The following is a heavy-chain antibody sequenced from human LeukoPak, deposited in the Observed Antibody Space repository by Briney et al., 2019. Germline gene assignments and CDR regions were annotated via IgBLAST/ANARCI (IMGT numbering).Heavy chain of an antibody. D-gene: IGHD5-24*01. V-gene: IGHV3-66*01. J-gene: IGHJ6*02. CDR3: ASRDKGYYYGMDV. CDR2: LYSGGST. CDR1: GFTVSSNY. Sequence: QPGGSLRLSCAASGFTVSSNYMSWVRQAPGKGLEWVSLLYSGGSTYYADSVKGRFTISRDNSKNTLYLQMNSLRAGDTAVYYCASRDKGYYYGMDVWGQGTTVTVSS.